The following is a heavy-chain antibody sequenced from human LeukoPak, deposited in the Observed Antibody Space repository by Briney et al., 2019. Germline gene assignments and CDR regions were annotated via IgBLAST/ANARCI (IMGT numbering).Heavy chain of an antibody. CDR3: ASVEAANYYYYMDV. J-gene: IGHJ6*03. V-gene: IGHV3-23*01. Sequence: PGGSLRLSCAASGFTFRSYAMSWVRQAPGKGLEWVSTVTGGGGTTYYADSVKGRFTISRDNSKNTLYLQMNSLRAGDTAVYYCASVEAANYYYYMDVWGKGTTVTVSS. D-gene: IGHD6-25*01. CDR1: GFTFRSYA. CDR2: VTGGGGTT.